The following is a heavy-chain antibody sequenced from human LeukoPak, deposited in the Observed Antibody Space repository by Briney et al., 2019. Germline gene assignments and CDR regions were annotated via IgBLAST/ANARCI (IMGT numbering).Heavy chain of an antibody. CDR1: GFTFSSYG. J-gene: IGHJ3*02. Sequence: GGSLRLSCAASGFTFSSYGMHWVRQAPGEGLEWVAVIWYDGSNKYYADSVKGRFTISRDNSKNTLYLQMNSLRAEDTAVYYCARGGITIFGVGHDAFDIWGQGTMVTVSS. CDR3: ARGGITIFGVGHDAFDI. V-gene: IGHV3-33*01. CDR2: IWYDGSNK. D-gene: IGHD3-3*01.